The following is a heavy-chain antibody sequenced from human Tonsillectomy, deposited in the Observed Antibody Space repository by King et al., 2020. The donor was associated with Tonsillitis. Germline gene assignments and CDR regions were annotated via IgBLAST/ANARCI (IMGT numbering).Heavy chain of an antibody. Sequence: VQLVESGGGVVQPGRSLRLSCAASGFTFSSYGMHWVRQAPGKGLEWVAVIWYDVSNKYYADSVKGRFTISRANSKNTLYLQMNSLRAEDTAVYYCARVRYYDSSGYYPRFDYWGQGTLVTVSS. V-gene: IGHV3-33*01. CDR2: IWYDVSNK. J-gene: IGHJ4*02. CDR1: GFTFSSYG. CDR3: ARVRYYDSSGYYPRFDY. D-gene: IGHD3-22*01.